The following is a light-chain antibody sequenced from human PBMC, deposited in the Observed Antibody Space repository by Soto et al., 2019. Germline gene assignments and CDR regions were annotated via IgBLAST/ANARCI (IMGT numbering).Light chain of an antibody. CDR2: DAS. CDR3: QQRSNWPLT. V-gene: IGKV3-11*01. J-gene: IGKJ4*01. CDR1: QSVSSY. Sequence: EIGVTQSPATLSLSPGERSTLSCRASQSVSSYLAWYQQKPGQAPRLLIYDASNRATGIPARFSGSGSGTDFTLTISSLEPEDFAVYYCQQRSNWPLTFGGGTKVEIK.